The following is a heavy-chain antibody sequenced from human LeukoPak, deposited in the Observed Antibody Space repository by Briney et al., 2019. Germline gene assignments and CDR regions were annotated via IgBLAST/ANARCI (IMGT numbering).Heavy chain of an antibody. D-gene: IGHD6-19*01. V-gene: IGHV3-23*01. CDR3: AKDVAVDGRGHYFDY. Sequence: GGSLRFSCAASGFTFSSYAMSWVRQAPGKGLEWVSAISGGGGITYYADSVKGRFTISRDNSKNTLYLQMNSLRAEDTAVYYCAKDVAVDGRGHYFDYWGQGTLVTVSS. CDR2: ISGGGGIT. J-gene: IGHJ4*02. CDR1: GFTFSSYA.